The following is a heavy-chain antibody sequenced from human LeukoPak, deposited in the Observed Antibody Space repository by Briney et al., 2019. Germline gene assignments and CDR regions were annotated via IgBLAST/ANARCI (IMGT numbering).Heavy chain of an antibody. J-gene: IGHJ4*02. CDR1: GYTFTSYY. Sequence: ASVKVSCKASGYTFTSYYIHCVRQAPGQGLEWMGIINPSGGSTTYTQSFQDRVTMTRDTSTTTVYMELSSLRSEDTCIYYYEREDYWGQGTLVTVSS. V-gene: IGHV1-46*01. CDR2: INPSGGST. CDR3: EREDY.